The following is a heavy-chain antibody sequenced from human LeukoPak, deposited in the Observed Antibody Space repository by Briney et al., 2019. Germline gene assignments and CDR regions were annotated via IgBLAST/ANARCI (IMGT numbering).Heavy chain of an antibody. D-gene: IGHD3-3*01. Sequence: GGSLRLSCAASGFTFSSYWMHWVRQAPGKGLVWVSRINSDGSSTSYADSVKGRFTISRDNAKNTLYLQMNSLRAEDTAVYYCARGAPTYYDFWSGYYSHFDYWGQGTLVTVSS. V-gene: IGHV3-74*01. CDR1: GFTFSSYW. CDR3: ARGAPTYYDFWSGYYSHFDY. CDR2: INSDGSST. J-gene: IGHJ4*02.